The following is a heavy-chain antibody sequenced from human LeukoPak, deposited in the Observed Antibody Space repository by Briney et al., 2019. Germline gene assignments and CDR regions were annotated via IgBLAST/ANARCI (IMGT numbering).Heavy chain of an antibody. CDR2: ISFAGSNE. Sequence: PGGSLRLSCAASGFTFSAYEMHWVRQAPGKGLERVAVISFAGSNERYADSVKGRFTISRDNSKNTLFLQINSLRAEDTAVYYCARGDFRWEMATTIAFDIWGQGTMVTVSS. J-gene: IGHJ3*02. CDR1: GFTFSAYE. V-gene: IGHV3-30*04. CDR3: ARGDFRWEMATTIAFDI. D-gene: IGHD5-24*01.